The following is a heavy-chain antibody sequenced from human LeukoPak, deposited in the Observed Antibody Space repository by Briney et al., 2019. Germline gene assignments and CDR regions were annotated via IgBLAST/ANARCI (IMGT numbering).Heavy chain of an antibody. CDR1: GFTFSSYA. V-gene: IGHV3-23*01. CDR3: AKDLYCSGGSCYPDYYYGMDV. CDR2: SSGSSGST. D-gene: IGHD2-15*01. J-gene: IGHJ6*02. Sequence: GGSLRLSCAASGFTFSSYAMSWVRQAPGKGLEWVSASSGSSGSTYYADSVKGRFTISRDNSKNTLYLQMNSLRAEDTAVYYCAKDLYCSGGSCYPDYYYGMDVWGQGTTVTVSS.